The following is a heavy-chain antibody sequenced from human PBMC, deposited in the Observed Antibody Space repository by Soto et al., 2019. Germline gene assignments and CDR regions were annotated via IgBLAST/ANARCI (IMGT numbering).Heavy chain of an antibody. CDR2: ISAARDP. Sequence: EVQLVESGGGLVQPGVSHRLSCAASGFTFRTYDMHWDRQVTGKGLALVSGISAARDPDYADSVDGRFTISRENAQNSVFLQMNSLRGGDTAVYYCARTDRDFYGLDVCGQGTKVIVAS. CDR1: GFTFRTYD. CDR3: ARTDRDFYGLDV. V-gene: IGHV3-13*05. J-gene: IGHJ6*02.